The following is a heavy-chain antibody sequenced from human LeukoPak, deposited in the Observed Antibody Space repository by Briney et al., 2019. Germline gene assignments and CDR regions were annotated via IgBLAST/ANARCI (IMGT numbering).Heavy chain of an antibody. CDR2: ISAYNGNT. CDR3: ARRFCSSTSCHTYYFDY. J-gene: IGHJ4*02. Sequence: ASVKVSCKASGYTFTGYGISWVRQAPGQGLEWMGWISAYNGNTNYAQKLQGRVTMTTDTSTSTAYMELRSLRSDDTAVYYCARRFCSSTSCHTYYFDYWGQGTLVTVSS. V-gene: IGHV1-18*01. D-gene: IGHD2-2*02. CDR1: GYTFTGYG.